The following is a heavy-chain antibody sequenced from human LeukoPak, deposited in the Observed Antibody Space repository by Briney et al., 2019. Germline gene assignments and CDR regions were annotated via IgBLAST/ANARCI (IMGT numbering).Heavy chain of an antibody. CDR1: GYSFTSYW. D-gene: IGHD3-22*01. J-gene: IGHJ1*01. V-gene: IGHV5-10-1*01. Sequence: PGEPLRISCKGSGYSFTSYWISWVRQMPGKGLEWMGRIDPSDSYTNYSPSFQGHVTISADKSISTAYLQWSSLKASDTAMYYCARGRGYYDSSGYFQPFQYWGQGTLVTVSS. CDR2: IDPSDSYT. CDR3: ARGRGYYDSSGYFQPFQY.